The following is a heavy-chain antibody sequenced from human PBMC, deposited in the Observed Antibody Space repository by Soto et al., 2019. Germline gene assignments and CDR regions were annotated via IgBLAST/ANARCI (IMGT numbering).Heavy chain of an antibody. V-gene: IGHV1-46*03. CDR3: ARDRGRISSGWYRYYYYMDV. CDR1: GYTFTSYY. Sequence: VQLAQSGAEVKKPGASVKVSCKASGYTFTSYYMHWVRQAPGQGLEWMGIINPSGGSTSYAQKFQGRVTMTRDTSTSTVYMELSSLRSEDTAVYYCARDRGRISSGWYRYYYYMDVWGKGTTVTVSS. J-gene: IGHJ6*03. D-gene: IGHD6-19*01. CDR2: INPSGGST.